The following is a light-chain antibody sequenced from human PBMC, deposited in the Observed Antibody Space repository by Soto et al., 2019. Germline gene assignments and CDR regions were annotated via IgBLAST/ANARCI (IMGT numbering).Light chain of an antibody. CDR2: QDI. CDR1: SSDVGRYSL. CDR3: CSYAGGTSVV. Sequence: QSALTQPASVSGSLGQPITISCTGTSSDVGRYSLVSWYQQYPGKAPRLMIYQDIERPSGVSNRFSASKSGNTASLTISGLQTEDEANYYCCSYAGGTSVVFGGGTKLTVL. V-gene: IGLV2-23*01. J-gene: IGLJ2*01.